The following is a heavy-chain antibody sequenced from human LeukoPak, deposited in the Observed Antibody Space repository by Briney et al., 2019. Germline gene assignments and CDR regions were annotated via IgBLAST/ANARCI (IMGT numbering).Heavy chain of an antibody. J-gene: IGHJ4*02. CDR2: INHSGST. CDR1: GGSFSGYY. Sequence: ASETLSLTCAVYGGSFSGYYWSWIRQPPGKGLEWIGEINHSGSTNYNPSLKSRVTISVDTSKNQFSLKLSSVTAADTAVYYCARGYGCSGGSCYFRTPPDYWGQGTLVTVSS. CDR3: ARGYGCSGGSCYFRTPPDY. D-gene: IGHD2-15*01. V-gene: IGHV4-34*01.